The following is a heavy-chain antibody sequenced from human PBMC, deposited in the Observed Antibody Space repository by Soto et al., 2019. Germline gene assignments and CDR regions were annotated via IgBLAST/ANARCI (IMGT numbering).Heavy chain of an antibody. D-gene: IGHD2-2*01. CDR2: INHSGST. Sequence: SETLSLTCAVYGGSFSGYYWSWIRQPPGKGLEWIGEINHSGSTNYNPSLKSRVTISVDTSKNQFSLKLSSVTAADTAVYYCARGAPAQDIVVVEDYYYYYMDVWGKGTTVTVSS. CDR1: GGSFSGYY. J-gene: IGHJ6*03. V-gene: IGHV4-34*01. CDR3: ARGAPAQDIVVVEDYYYYYMDV.